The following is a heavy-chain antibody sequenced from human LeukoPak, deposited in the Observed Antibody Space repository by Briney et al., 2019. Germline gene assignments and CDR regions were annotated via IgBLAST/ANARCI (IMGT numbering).Heavy chain of an antibody. J-gene: IGHJ6*03. CDR1: GYTFTNYY. CDR2: ISAYNGNT. Sequence: ASVKVSCKASGYTFTNYYMHWVRQAPGQGLEWMGWISAYNGNTNYAQKLQGRVTMTTDTSTSTAYMELRSLRSDDTAVYYCASYSSSFSLGYYYYYYYMDVWGKGTTVTVSS. CDR3: ASYSSSFSLGYYYYYYYMDV. V-gene: IGHV1-18*04. D-gene: IGHD6-6*01.